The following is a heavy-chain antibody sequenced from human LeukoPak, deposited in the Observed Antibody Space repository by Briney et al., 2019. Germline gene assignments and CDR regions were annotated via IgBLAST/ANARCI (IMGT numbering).Heavy chain of an antibody. D-gene: IGHD6-19*01. CDR1: GFTFSTYW. V-gene: IGHV3-7*03. J-gene: IGHJ4*02. Sequence: GGSLRLSCTASGFTFSTYWMNWVRQAPGKGLEWVAMIKQDGSEKYYVDSVKGRFTISRDNAKNSLYVQLNSLRVEDTAVYYCAKLQGFIAVAGMSDWGQGTLVTVSS. CDR2: IKQDGSEK. CDR3: AKLQGFIAVAGMSD.